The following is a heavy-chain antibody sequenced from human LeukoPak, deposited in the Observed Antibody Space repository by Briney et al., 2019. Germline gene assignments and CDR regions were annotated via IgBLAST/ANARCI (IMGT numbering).Heavy chain of an antibody. Sequence: SETLSLTCAVSGGSISSSNWWSWVRQPPGKGLEWIGEIYHSGSTNYNPSLKCRVTISVDTSKNQFSLKLSSVTAADTAVYYCARHALGVVAATLPYFDYWGQGTLVTVSS. D-gene: IGHD2-15*01. J-gene: IGHJ4*02. CDR1: GGSISSSNW. CDR3: ARHALGVVAATLPYFDY. CDR2: IYHSGST. V-gene: IGHV4-4*02.